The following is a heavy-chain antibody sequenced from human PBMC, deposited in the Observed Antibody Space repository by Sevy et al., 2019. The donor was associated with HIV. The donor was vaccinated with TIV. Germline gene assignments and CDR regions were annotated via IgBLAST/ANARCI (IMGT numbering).Heavy chain of an antibody. V-gene: IGHV4-39*01. CDR1: GASISNNNYY. J-gene: IGHJ3*01. Sequence: SETLSLTCTVSGASISNNNYYWDWIRQPPGKGLEWIGSIYYTGSTDHNPSLESRVTISVDTSKNQFSLKLSSVTAADTAVYYCAAQLGYCSGATCYVGSGFDVWGQGTMVTVSS. D-gene: IGHD2-15*01. CDR2: IYYTGST. CDR3: AAQLGYCSGATCYVGSGFDV.